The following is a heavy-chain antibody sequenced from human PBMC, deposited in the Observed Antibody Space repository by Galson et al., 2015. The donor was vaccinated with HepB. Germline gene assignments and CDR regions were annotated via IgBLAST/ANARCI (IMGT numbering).Heavy chain of an antibody. CDR1: GFTFSDYY. CDR2: ISSSSSYT. Sequence: SLRLSCAASGFTFSDYYMSWIRQAPGKGLEWVSYISSSSSYTNYADSVKGRFTISRDNAKNSLYLQMNSLRAEDTAVYYCARAILPPKGWLQFSHAFDIWGQGTMVTVSS. V-gene: IGHV3-11*06. D-gene: IGHD5-24*01. CDR3: ARAILPPKGWLQFSHAFDI. J-gene: IGHJ3*02.